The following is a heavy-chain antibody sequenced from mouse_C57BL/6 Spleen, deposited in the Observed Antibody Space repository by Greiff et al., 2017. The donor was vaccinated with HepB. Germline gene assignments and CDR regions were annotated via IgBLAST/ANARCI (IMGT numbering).Heavy chain of an antibody. CDR2: IDPSDSYT. CDR3: ARSLLRYYFDV. CDR1: GYTFTSYW. D-gene: IGHD1-1*01. J-gene: IGHJ1*03. V-gene: IGHV1-50*01. Sequence: QVQLQQPGAELVKPGASVKLSCKASGYTFTSYWMQWVKQRPGQGLEWIGEIDPSDSYTNYNQKFKGKATLTVDTSSSTAYMQLSSLTSEDSAVYYCARSLLRYYFDVWGTGTTVTVSS.